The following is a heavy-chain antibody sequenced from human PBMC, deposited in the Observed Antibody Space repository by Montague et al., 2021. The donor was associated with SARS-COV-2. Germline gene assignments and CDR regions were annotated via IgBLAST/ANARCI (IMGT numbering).Heavy chain of an antibody. CDR2: IYYSGST. J-gene: IGHJ3*01. Sequence: SETLSLTCTVFGGSIRSSSYYWGWIRQPPGKELEWIGNIYYSGSTYYNPSLKSRVTISVDTSKDQFSLNLNSVTVADTAIYFCARPASGIGNAFDVWGQGTMVNVSS. V-gene: IGHV4-39*01. D-gene: IGHD3-10*01. CDR1: GGSIRSSSYY. CDR3: ARPASGIGNAFDV.